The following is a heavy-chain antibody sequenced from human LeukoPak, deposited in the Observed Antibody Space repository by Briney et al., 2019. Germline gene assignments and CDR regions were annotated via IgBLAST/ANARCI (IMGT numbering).Heavy chain of an antibody. Sequence: PGGSLRLSCAGSGSVFCRLTMNWFRQSPGKGLEWVSSISTRSNYIYYADSVRGRFNISRDNTKNSLFLDMTSLRDDDTAVYYCASTVHGSTPDSEGYYPKWFDPWGQGTLVTVSS. V-gene: IGHV3-21*01. CDR2: ISTRSNYI. J-gene: IGHJ5*01. D-gene: IGHD3-3*01. CDR3: ASTVHGSTPDSEGYYPKWFDP. CDR1: GSVFCRLT.